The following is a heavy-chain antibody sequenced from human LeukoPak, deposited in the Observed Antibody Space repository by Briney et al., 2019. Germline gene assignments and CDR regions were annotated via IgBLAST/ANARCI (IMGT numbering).Heavy chain of an antibody. CDR3: ATDMVVGATREFDY. Sequence: ASVKVSCKVSGYTLTELSMHWVRQAPGKGLEWMGGFDPEDGETIYAQKFQGRVTMTEDTSTDTAYMELSSLRSEDTAVYYCATDMVVGATREFDYWGQGTLVTVPS. CDR1: GYTLTELS. V-gene: IGHV1-24*01. CDR2: FDPEDGET. J-gene: IGHJ4*02. D-gene: IGHD1-26*01.